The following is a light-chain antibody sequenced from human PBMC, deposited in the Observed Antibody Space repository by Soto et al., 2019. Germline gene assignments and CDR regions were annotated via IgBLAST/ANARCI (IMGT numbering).Light chain of an antibody. CDR3: SSYTISSTPVV. J-gene: IGLJ2*01. Sequence: QSALTQPASVSGSPGQSITISCTGSTSDIGGYNYVSWYQQHAGTAPKLMIYGVSNRPSGVSNRFSGSKSGNTASLSISGLQAEDEADYYCSSYTISSTPVVFGGGTKLTVL. CDR1: TSDIGGYNY. V-gene: IGLV2-14*01. CDR2: GVS.